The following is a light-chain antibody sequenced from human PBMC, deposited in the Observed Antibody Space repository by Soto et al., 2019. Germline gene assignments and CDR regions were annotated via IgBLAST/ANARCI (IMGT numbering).Light chain of an antibody. CDR2: EVS. CDR3: SSYTSSSTPHVV. V-gene: IGLV2-14*01. J-gene: IGLJ2*01. Sequence: QSALTQPASVSGSPVQSITISCTGTSSDVGGYNYVSWYQQHPGKAPKLMIYEVSNRPSGVSNRFSGSKSGNMASLTISGLQAEDEADYYCSSYTSSSTPHVVFGGGTKVTVL. CDR1: SSDVGGYNY.